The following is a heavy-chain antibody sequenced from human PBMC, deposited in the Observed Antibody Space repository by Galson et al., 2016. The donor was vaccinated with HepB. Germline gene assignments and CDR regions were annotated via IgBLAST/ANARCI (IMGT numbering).Heavy chain of an antibody. CDR3: ALGQGFLADS. Sequence: LRLSCAASGFTFSSYWMNWVRQAPGKGLECVAIIKQDGSAKYYVDSLKGRFTISRDNAKNSLYLQMSSLRPEDTAVYYCALGQGFLADSWGQGTLVTVSS. CDR2: IKQDGSAK. V-gene: IGHV3-7*05. CDR1: GFTFSSYW. J-gene: IGHJ4*02.